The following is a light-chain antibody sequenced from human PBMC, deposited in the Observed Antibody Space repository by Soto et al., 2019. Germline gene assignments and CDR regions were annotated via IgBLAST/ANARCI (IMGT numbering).Light chain of an antibody. CDR2: AAS. Sequence: DIPMTQSPSSLSASVGDRVTITCRASQSISSYLHWYQQKPGKAPKLLSYAASNLQSGVPSRFSASGSGTDFTLTLNSLQPEDFATYYCQHYNSYSETFGQGTKVELK. J-gene: IGKJ1*01. CDR1: QSISSY. V-gene: IGKV1-39*01. CDR3: QHYNSYSET.